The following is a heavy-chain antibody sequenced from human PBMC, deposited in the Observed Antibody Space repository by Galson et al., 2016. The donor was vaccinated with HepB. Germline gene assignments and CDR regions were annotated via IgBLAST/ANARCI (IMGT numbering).Heavy chain of an antibody. V-gene: IGHV4-39*01. CDR3: ARRASSSYYYGMDV. Sequence: WVRQAPGKGLEWIGSIHYSGRTYHNPSLKSRVTISVDTSKNQFTLKVSSVTAADTAVYYCARRASSSYYYGMDVWGQGTTVTVSS. CDR2: IHYSGRT. D-gene: IGHD6-6*01. J-gene: IGHJ6*02.